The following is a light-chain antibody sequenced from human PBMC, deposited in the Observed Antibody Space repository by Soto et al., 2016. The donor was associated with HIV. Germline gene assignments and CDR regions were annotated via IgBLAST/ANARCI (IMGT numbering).Light chain of an antibody. J-gene: IGKJ4*01. CDR2: AAS. Sequence: DIQLTQSPSFLSASVGDRVTITCRASQGISSYLAWYQQKPGKAPKLLIYAASSLQGGVPSRFSGSGSGTDFTLTISSLQPDDFATYYCQQSYSTPGTFGGGTKVEIK. V-gene: IGKV1-39*01. CDR1: QGISSY. CDR3: QQSYSTPGT.